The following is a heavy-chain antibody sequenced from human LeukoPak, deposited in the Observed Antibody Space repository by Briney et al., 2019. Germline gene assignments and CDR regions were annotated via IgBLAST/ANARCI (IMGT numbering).Heavy chain of an antibody. CDR1: GFTVSSNY. CDR3: ARDHRSSMVRGVITRGYFDY. D-gene: IGHD3-10*01. J-gene: IGHJ4*02. CDR2: IYSGGST. V-gene: IGHV3-53*01. Sequence: PGGSLRLSCAASGFTVSSNYMSWVRQAPGKGLEWVSVIYSGGSTYYADSVKGRFTISRDNSKNTLYLQMNSLRAEDTAVYYCARDHRSSMVRGVITRGYFDYWGQGTLVTVSS.